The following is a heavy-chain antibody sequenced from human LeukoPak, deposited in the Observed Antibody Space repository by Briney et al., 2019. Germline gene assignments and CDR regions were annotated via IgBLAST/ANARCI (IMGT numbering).Heavy chain of an antibody. D-gene: IGHD4-17*01. CDR2: ISWDGGST. CDR3: ARATVIDFYYYYIDV. J-gene: IGHJ6*03. CDR1: GFTFDNYA. Sequence: PGGSLRLPCAASGFTFDNYAMQWVRQAPGKGLEWVSLISWDGGSTHYADSVKGRFTISRDNSKNSLYLQMNSLKTEDTAFYYCARATVIDFYYYYIDVWGKGTTVTVSS. V-gene: IGHV3-43*01.